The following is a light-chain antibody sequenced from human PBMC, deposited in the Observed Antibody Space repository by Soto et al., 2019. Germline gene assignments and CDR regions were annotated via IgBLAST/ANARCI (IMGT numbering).Light chain of an antibody. Sequence: DIQMTQFPPTLSASVGDRVTITCRASQTINSWVAWYHQKPGKAPKLLIYDASNLEGGVPSKFSGSGYGSEFTLTINFLQTDDSGTYFCQHYHSDPITFGGGTKVEI. J-gene: IGKJ4*01. CDR2: DAS. CDR3: QHYHSDPIT. CDR1: QTINSW. V-gene: IGKV1-5*01.